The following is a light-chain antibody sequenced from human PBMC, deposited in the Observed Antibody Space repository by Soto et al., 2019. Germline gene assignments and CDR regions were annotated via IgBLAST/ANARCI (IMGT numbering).Light chain of an antibody. CDR2: DAS. CDR1: QTVSSY. Sequence: EIVLTQSPATLSLSPGERATLSCRAGQTVSSYLAWYQQKPGQAPRLLIYDASNRATGIPARFSGSGSGTDFTLTISSLEPEDSAVYYCQQGSSWPLTFGQGTKLEIK. CDR3: QQGSSWPLT. J-gene: IGKJ2*01. V-gene: IGKV3-11*01.